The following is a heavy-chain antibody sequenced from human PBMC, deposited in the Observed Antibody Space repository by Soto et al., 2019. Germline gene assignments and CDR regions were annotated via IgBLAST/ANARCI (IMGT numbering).Heavy chain of an antibody. CDR3: THCSGESCQGGYFGMGV. Sequence: EGSLNLSCAVSGFPFSCYLMHSVRPRPGKGLVWVSRINSDGTTTAYADSVRGRFTISRDNSKNTLYLQMSSLRAEDTAVYYCTHCSGESCQGGYFGMGVWGQGTTVNVSS. J-gene: IGHJ6*02. V-gene: IGHV3-74*01. CDR1: GFPFSCYL. D-gene: IGHD2-15*01. CDR2: INSDGTTT.